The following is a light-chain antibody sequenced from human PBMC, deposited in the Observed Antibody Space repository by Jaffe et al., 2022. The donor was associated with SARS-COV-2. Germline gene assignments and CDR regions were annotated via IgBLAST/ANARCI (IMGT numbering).Light chain of an antibody. V-gene: IGLV1-47*01. J-gene: IGLJ3*02. Sequence: QSVLTQPPTASGTPGQRVTISCSGSSSNIGNEFVHWHQQLPGSAPKLLIYRNNQRPSGVPDRFSGSKSGTSASLAISGLRSEDEAVYYCAAWDGSLSGPVFGGGTKLTVL. CDR3: AAWDGSLSGPV. CDR2: RNN. CDR1: SSNIGNEF.